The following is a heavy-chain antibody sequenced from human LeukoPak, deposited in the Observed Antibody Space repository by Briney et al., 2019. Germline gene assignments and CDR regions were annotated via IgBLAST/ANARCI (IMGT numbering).Heavy chain of an antibody. Sequence: QPGGSLRLSCAASGFTFSSYGMHWVRQAPGKGLEWVAVISYDGSNKYYADSVKGRFTISRDNSKNTLYLQMNSLRAEDTAVYYCAKDRGMLEVITTLADYWGQGTLVTVSS. V-gene: IGHV3-30*18. D-gene: IGHD3-22*01. CDR1: GFTFSSYG. CDR2: ISYDGSNK. CDR3: AKDRGMLEVITTLADY. J-gene: IGHJ4*02.